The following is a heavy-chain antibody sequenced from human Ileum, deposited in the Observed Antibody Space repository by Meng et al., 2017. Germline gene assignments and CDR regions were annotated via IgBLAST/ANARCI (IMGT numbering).Heavy chain of an antibody. CDR1: GGSFSANY. D-gene: IGHD3-22*01. J-gene: IGHJ5*02. CDR2: INHSGST. CDR3: AQPRITMTLGGFRTGWFDP. Sequence: QVQLQQWGAGLLKPSETLSLTCVVYGGSFSANYWTWIRQPPGKGLEWIGEINHSGSTNYKPSLKSRVTISVDTSKNQFSLKLSSVTAADTAVYYCAQPRITMTLGGFRTGWFDPWGQGTLVTVSS. V-gene: IGHV4-34*01.